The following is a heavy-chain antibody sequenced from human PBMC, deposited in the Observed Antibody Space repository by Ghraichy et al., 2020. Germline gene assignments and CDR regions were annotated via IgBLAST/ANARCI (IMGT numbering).Heavy chain of an antibody. J-gene: IGHJ4*02. Sequence: GGSLRLSCAASGFTFSSYDMHWVRQATGKGLEWVSAIGTAGDTYYPGSVKGRFTISRENAKNSLYLQMNSLRAGDTAVYYCARYDYVWGSYDYWGQGTLVTVSS. CDR2: IGTAGDT. CDR1: GFTFSSYD. CDR3: ARYDYVWGSYDY. V-gene: IGHV3-13*01. D-gene: IGHD3-16*01.